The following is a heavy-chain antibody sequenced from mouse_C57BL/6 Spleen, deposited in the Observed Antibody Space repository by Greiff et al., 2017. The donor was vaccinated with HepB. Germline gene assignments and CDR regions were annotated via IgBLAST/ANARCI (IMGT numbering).Heavy chain of an antibody. J-gene: IGHJ2*01. V-gene: IGHV5-16*01. CDR2: INYDGSST. CDR3: ARETTTYYFDY. CDR1: GFTFSDYY. D-gene: IGHD1-1*01. Sequence: EVQLVESEGGLVQPGSSMKLSCTASGFTFSDYYMAWVRQVPEKGLEWVANINYDGSSTYYLDSLKSRFIISRDNAKNILYLQMSSLQSEDTATYYCARETTTYYFDYWGQGTTLTVSS.